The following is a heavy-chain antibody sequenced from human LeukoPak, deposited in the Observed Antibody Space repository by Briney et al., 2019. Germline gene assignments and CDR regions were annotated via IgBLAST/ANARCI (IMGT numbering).Heavy chain of an antibody. CDR3: ARQRRDGYNSAFDI. V-gene: IGHV5-51*01. CDR2: IYPGDSDT. J-gene: IGHJ3*02. D-gene: IGHD5-24*01. Sequence: GASLQISCEGSGSSFTSYWIGWVRQLPGKGLEWMGIIYPGDSDTRYSPSFQGQVTISADKSISTAYLQWSSLKASDTAMYYCARQRRDGYNSAFDIWGQGTMVIVSS. CDR1: GSSFTSYW.